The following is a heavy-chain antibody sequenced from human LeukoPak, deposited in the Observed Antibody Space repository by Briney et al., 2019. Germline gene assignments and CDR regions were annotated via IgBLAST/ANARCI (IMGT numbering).Heavy chain of an antibody. CDR3: AKDRGRYVGIAKNWFDP. V-gene: IGHV3-23*01. CDR1: EFTFRIYA. CDR2: ISRSAGGS. D-gene: IGHD3-16*01. J-gene: IGHJ5*02. Sequence: GGSLRLSCAASEFTFRIYAMNWVRKAPGKGLEWFSAISRSAGGSFYADSVKGRFTISRDNSTTTLHLKVSSLRAEDTAIYYCAKDRGRYVGIAKNWFDPWGQGTLVIVSS.